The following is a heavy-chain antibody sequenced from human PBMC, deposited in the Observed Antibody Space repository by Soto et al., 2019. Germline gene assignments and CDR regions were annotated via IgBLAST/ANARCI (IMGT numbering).Heavy chain of an antibody. CDR1: GGSISSSSYY. Sequence: QLQLQESGPGLVKPSETLSLTCTVSGGSISSSSYYWGWIRQPPGKGLEWIGSIYYSGSTYYNPTIKSRVTISVDTSKNQFSLKLSSVTAADTAVYYCASSDIVVVPAAIAWFDPWGQGTLVTVSS. V-gene: IGHV4-39*01. D-gene: IGHD2-2*01. CDR2: IYYSGST. CDR3: ASSDIVVVPAAIAWFDP. J-gene: IGHJ5*02.